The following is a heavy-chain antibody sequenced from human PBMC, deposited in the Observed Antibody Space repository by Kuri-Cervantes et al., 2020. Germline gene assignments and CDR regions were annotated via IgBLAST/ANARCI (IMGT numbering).Heavy chain of an antibody. V-gene: IGHV3-30*18. Sequence: GESLKISCAASGFTFDDYAMHWVRQAPGKGLEWVAVISYDGSNKYYADSVKGRFTISRDNSKNTLYLQMNSLRAEDTAVYYCAKERAAGFSYYYYYGMDVWGQGTTVTVSS. CDR3: AKERAAGFSYYYYYGMDV. D-gene: IGHD6-13*01. J-gene: IGHJ6*02. CDR1: GFTFDDYA. CDR2: ISYDGSNK.